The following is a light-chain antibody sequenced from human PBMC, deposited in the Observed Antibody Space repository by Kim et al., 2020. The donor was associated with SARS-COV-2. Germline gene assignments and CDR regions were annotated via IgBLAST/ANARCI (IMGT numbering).Light chain of an antibody. CDR3: QQRANWPLT. J-gene: IGKJ4*01. Sequence: LAPGERATLSCRASQTISNYVAWYQPKPGQAPRLLIYDASNRATGIPARFSGSGSGPDFTLTISSLEPEDFAVYYCQQRANWPLTFGGGTKVDIK. CDR2: DAS. V-gene: IGKV3-11*01. CDR1: QTISNY.